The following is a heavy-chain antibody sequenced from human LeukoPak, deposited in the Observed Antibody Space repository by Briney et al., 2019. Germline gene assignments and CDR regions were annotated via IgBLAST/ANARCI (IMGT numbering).Heavy chain of an antibody. V-gene: IGHV3-23*01. Sequence: GGSLRLSCVVSGFSVSSFGMSWGRQAPGKGLEWISAISVNGETTYYADSVKGRFIISRDTSKNTLYLQLSSLRAEDTAVYYCAQGYSTGWYPSWGRGSLVSVSS. CDR2: ISVNGETT. J-gene: IGHJ5*02. CDR3: AQGYSTGWYPS. D-gene: IGHD6-19*01. CDR1: GFSVSSFG.